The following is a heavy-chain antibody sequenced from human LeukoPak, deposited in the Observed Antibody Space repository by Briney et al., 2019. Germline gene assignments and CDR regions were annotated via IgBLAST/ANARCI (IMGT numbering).Heavy chain of an antibody. CDR1: GFTFSDYY. J-gene: IGHJ5*02. D-gene: IGHD2-2*01. CDR3: ARDSYCSSTSCYPWFDP. Sequence: GGSLRLSCAASGFTFSDYYMSWIRQAPGKGLEWVPYISSSGSTIYYADSVKGRFTISRDNAKNSLYLQMNSLRAEDTAVYYCARDSYCSSTSCYPWFDPWGQGTLVTVSS. V-gene: IGHV3-11*04. CDR2: ISSSGSTI.